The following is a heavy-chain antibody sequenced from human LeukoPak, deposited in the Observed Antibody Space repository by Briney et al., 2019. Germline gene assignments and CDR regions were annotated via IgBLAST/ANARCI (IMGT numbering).Heavy chain of an antibody. V-gene: IGHV3-11*01. J-gene: IGHJ4*02. CDR3: ASPGDAYYFDY. D-gene: IGHD4-17*01. CDR1: GFTFSDYY. CDR2: IGKNSSTT. Sequence: PGGSLRLSCATSGFTFSDYYFNWIRQAPGKGLEWVSYIGKNSSTTYYADSVKGRFTISKDNAKNSLYLQMNSLRAEDTAVYYCASPGDAYYFDYWGQGTLVTVSS.